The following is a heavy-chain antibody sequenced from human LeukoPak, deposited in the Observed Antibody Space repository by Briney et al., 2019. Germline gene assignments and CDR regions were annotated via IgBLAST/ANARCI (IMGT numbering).Heavy chain of an antibody. J-gene: IGHJ4*02. V-gene: IGHV4-31*03. Sequence: SETLSLTCTVSGGSISSGGYYWSWIRQHPGKGLEWIGYIYYSGSTYYNPSLKSRVTISVDTSKNQFSLKLSSVTAADTAVYYCARPSNSGYDFWGQGALVTVSS. CDR3: ARPSNSGYDF. CDR1: GGSISSGGYY. D-gene: IGHD5-12*01. CDR2: IYYSGST.